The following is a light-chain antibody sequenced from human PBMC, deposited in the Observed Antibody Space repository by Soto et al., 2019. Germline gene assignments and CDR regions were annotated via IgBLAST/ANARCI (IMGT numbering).Light chain of an antibody. CDR1: SNDIGAYKY. J-gene: IGLJ1*01. CDR2: EVS. Sequence: QSVLTQPAYVSGSPGQSITISCTGSSNDIGAYKYVSWYQQYPGKAPKLIIFEVSNRPSGVSNRFSGSKSGNTASLTIAGLQAEDEADYHCSSYTTGSTLYVFGGGTKVTVL. V-gene: IGLV2-14*01. CDR3: SSYTTGSTLYV.